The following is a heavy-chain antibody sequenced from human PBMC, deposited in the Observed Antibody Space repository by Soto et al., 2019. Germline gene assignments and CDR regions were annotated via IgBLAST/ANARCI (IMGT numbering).Heavy chain of an antibody. J-gene: IGHJ6*02. CDR1: GYSFTSYW. V-gene: IGHV5-10-1*01. D-gene: IGHD6-19*01. CDR2: IDPSDSYT. CDR3: ARERLVAVAGTTEYYYGMDV. Sequence: PGESLKISCKGSGYSFTSYWISWVRQMPGKGLEWMGRIDPSDSYTNYSPSFQGHVTISADKSISTAYLQWSSLKASDTAMYYCARERLVAVAGTTEYYYGMDVWGQGTTVTVSS.